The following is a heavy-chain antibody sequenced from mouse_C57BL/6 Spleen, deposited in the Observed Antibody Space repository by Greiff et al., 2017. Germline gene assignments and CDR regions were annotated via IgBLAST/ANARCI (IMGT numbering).Heavy chain of an antibody. D-gene: IGHD2-5*01. CDR2: ISSGSSTI. V-gene: IGHV5-17*01. CDR1: GFTFSDYG. Sequence: EVQRVESGGGLVKPGGSLKLSCAASGFTFSDYGMHWVRQAPEKGLEWVAYISSGSSTIYYADTVKGRFTISRDNAKNTLFLQMTSLRSEDTAMYYCARRSNYVYWYFDVWGTETTVTVSS. CDR3: ARRSNYVYWYFDV. J-gene: IGHJ1*03.